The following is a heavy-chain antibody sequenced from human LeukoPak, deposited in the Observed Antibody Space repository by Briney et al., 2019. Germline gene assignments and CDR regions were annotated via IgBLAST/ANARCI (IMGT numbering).Heavy chain of an antibody. CDR3: AKSALGNSSKYFYYYMTV. V-gene: IGHV3-20*04. D-gene: IGHD6-6*01. Sequence: PGGSLRLSCAASGFTFGDYGTTWVRQVPGKGLEWVSGIDWNGGSTGYADSVKGRFTISRDNAKKSLYLQMNSLRAEDTAFYYCAKSALGNSSKYFYYYMTVWGRGTTVTVSS. J-gene: IGHJ6*03. CDR2: IDWNGGST. CDR1: GFTFGDYG.